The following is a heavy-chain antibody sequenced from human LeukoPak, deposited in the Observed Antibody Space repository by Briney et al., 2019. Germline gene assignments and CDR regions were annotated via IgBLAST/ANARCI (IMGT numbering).Heavy chain of an antibody. CDR2: INHSGST. J-gene: IGHJ5*02. V-gene: IGHV4-34*01. D-gene: IGHD2-2*01. CDR1: GGSFSGYY. CDR3: ASAFYCSSTSCYENWFDP. Sequence: SETLSLTCAVYGGSFSGYYWSWIRQPPGKGLEWIGEINHSGSTNYNPSLKSRVTISVDTSKNQFSLKLSSVTAADTAVYYCASAFYCSSTSCYENWFDPWGQGTLVTVSS.